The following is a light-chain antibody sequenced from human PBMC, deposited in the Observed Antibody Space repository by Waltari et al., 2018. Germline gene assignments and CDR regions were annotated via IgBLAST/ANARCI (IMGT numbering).Light chain of an antibody. CDR3: MQGTHWPT. J-gene: IGKJ1*01. CDR1: QSLIYSYGNPY. CDR2: KVS. Sequence: DVVMTQSPLSLPVTLAQPSSISCRSSQSLIYSYGNPYLNRFQQRPGQSPRRLIYKVSNRDSGVPDRFSGSGSGTDFTLKISRVEAEDVGVYYCMQGTHWPTFGQGTKVEIK. V-gene: IGKV2-30*01.